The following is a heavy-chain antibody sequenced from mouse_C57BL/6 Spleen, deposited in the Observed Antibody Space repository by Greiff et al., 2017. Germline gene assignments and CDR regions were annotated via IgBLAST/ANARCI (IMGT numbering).Heavy chain of an antibody. CDR3: ARSEGLSFAY. CDR1: GYTFTSYW. J-gene: IGHJ3*01. V-gene: IGHV1-69*01. Sequence: QVQLQQSGAELVMPGASVKLSCKASGYTFTSYWMHWVKQRPGQGLEWIGEIDPSDSYTNYNQTFKGKSTFTVDKSSSTAYMQLSSLTSEDSAVYYCARSEGLSFAYWGQGTLVTVSA. D-gene: IGHD6-1*01. CDR2: IDPSDSYT.